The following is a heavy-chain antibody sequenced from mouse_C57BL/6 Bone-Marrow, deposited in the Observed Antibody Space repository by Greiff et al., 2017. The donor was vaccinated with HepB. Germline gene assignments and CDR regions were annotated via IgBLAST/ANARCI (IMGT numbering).Heavy chain of an antibody. CDR3: ARSGSSGYEYYAMDY. D-gene: IGHD3-2*02. CDR2: IDPSDSYT. V-gene: IGHV1-50*01. CDR1: GYTFTSYW. J-gene: IGHJ4*01. Sequence: QVQLQQPGAELVKPGASVKLSCKASGYTFTSYWMQWVKQRPGQGLEWIGEIDPSDSYTNYNQKFKGKATFTVDTSSSTAYMQLSSLTSEDSAVYYCARSGSSGYEYYAMDYWGQGTSVTVSS.